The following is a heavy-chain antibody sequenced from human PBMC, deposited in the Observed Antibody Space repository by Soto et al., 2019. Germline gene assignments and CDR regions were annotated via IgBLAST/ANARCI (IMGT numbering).Heavy chain of an antibody. V-gene: IGHV3-74*01. J-gene: IGHJ4*02. Sequence: GGSLRLSCAASGFAFSSYWMHWVRQAPGRGLVWVSRIKGDGSETNYADSVKGRFTISRDNAKNTLYLQLNSLRAEDTAVYYCLRGNSGYGNFDYWGQGTRVTVSS. CDR1: GFAFSSYW. D-gene: IGHD5-12*01. CDR3: LRGNSGYGNFDY. CDR2: IKGDGSET.